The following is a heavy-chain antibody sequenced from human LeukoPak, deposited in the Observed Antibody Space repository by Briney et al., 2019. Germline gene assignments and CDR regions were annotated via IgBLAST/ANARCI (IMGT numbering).Heavy chain of an antibody. CDR3: ARGPPLNTRYCSGGSCSSYYYYYMDV. V-gene: IGHV4-34*01. CDR1: GGSFSGYY. J-gene: IGHJ6*03. CDR2: INHSGST. Sequence: SETLSLTCAVYGGSFSGYYWSWIRQPPGKGLEWIGEINHSGSTNYNPSLKSRVTISVDTSKNQFSLKLSSVTAADTAVYYCARGPPLNTRYCSGGSCSSYYYYYMDVWGKGTTVTVSS. D-gene: IGHD2-15*01.